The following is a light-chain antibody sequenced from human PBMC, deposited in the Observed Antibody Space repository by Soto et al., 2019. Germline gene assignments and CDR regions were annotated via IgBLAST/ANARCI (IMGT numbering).Light chain of an antibody. Sequence: DIQMTQSPSSLSASVGDRVSITCRASQSISSYLNWYQHKPGKAPELLIYAASNLQSGVPSRFSGTGSGTDFTLTISSLQPEDFATYFCQQSYSMPPTFGQGTKLEIK. J-gene: IGKJ2*01. CDR2: AAS. CDR1: QSISSY. V-gene: IGKV1-39*01. CDR3: QQSYSMPPT.